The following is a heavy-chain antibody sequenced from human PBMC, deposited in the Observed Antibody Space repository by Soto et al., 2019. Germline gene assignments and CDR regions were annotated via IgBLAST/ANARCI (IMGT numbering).Heavy chain of an antibody. Sequence: QVQLVQSGAEVKKPGASVKISCKASGYTFIHYYIHWGRQAPGQGLEWRAIINPHGGSTNYGQKFQGRFTVTSDTTPTTVSMELNSVESDDTAVYFCARSLLQGDFWGQGTLVTVSS. CDR3: ARSLLQGDF. CDR2: INPHGGST. CDR1: GYTFIHYY. D-gene: IGHD2-21*01. V-gene: IGHV1-46*01. J-gene: IGHJ4*02.